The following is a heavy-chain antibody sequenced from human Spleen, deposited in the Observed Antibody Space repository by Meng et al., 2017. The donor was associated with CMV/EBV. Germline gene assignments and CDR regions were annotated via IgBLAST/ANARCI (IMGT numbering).Heavy chain of an antibody. V-gene: IGHV3-33*06. J-gene: IGHJ4*02. CDR2: TWSDGSNK. Sequence: GGSLRLSCTASGFTLSSYVLYWVRQAPGKGLEWVAGTWSDGSNKYYADSVKGRFTISRDNSKNTLYLQMNSLRAEDTAVYYCAKAMVATQGFDYWGQGTLVTVSS. CDR1: GFTLSSYV. D-gene: IGHD4-23*01. CDR3: AKAMVATQGFDY.